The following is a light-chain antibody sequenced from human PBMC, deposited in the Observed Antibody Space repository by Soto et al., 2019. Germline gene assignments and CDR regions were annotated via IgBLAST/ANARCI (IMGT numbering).Light chain of an antibody. Sequence: EIVMTQSPATLSVSPGERATLSCRASQSVSSNLAWYQQKPGQAPRLLIYGASTRATGIPARFSGSGSGTEFTLTISSLQSEDFAVYYCQQYNNLPRITFGQGTRLES. J-gene: IGKJ5*01. CDR3: QQYNNLPRIT. V-gene: IGKV3-15*01. CDR2: GAS. CDR1: QSVSSN.